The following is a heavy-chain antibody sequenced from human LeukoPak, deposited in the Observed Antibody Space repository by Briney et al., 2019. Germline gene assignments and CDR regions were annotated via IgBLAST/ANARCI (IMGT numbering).Heavy chain of an antibody. Sequence: SETLSLTCTVSGGSISSSSYYWGWIRQPPGKGLEWIGSIYYSGSTYYNPSLKSRVTISVDTSKNQFSLKLSSVTAADTAVYYCVRHPLPFGVVSFDYWGQGTLVTVSS. J-gene: IGHJ4*02. D-gene: IGHD3-3*01. CDR2: IYYSGST. CDR1: GGSISSSSYY. V-gene: IGHV4-39*01. CDR3: VRHPLPFGVVSFDY.